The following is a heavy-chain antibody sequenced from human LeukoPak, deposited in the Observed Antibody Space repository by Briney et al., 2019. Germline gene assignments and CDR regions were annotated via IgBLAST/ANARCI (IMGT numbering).Heavy chain of an antibody. CDR2: ISSSSSYI. CDR1: GFTFSSYS. CDR3: ARVGNWSYEDY. J-gene: IGHJ4*02. Sequence: GGSLRLSCAASGFTFSSYSMNWVRQAPGKGLEWVSPISSSSSYIYYADSVKGRFTISRDNAKNSLYLQMNSLRAEDTAMYYCARVGNWSYEDYWGQGTLVTVSS. V-gene: IGHV3-21*01. D-gene: IGHD1-7*01.